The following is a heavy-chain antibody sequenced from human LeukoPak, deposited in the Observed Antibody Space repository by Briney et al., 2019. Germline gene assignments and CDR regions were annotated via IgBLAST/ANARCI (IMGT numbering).Heavy chain of an antibody. CDR2: ISSSSSYI. J-gene: IGHJ5*02. Sequence: GGSLRLSCAASGFTFSSYSMNWVRQAPGKGLEWVSSISSSSSYIYYADSVKGRFTISRDNAKNTLYLQMNSLRAEDTAVYYCAKDYSKTSYYGSGTYYRPNWFDPWGQGTLVTVSS. V-gene: IGHV3-21*01. D-gene: IGHD3-10*01. CDR1: GFTFSSYS. CDR3: AKDYSKTSYYGSGTYYRPNWFDP.